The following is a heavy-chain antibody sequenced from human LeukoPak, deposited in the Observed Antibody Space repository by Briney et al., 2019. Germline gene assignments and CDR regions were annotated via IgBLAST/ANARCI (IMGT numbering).Heavy chain of an antibody. CDR1: GFTFSNYW. V-gene: IGHV3-74*01. J-gene: IGHJ3*01. Sequence: GGSLRLSCAASGFTFSNYWMHWVRQAPGKGLVWVSRINRDGSSTDYLDSVKGRFTISRDNARNTLYLQMNSLRAEDAAVYYCARVPYVFDLWGQGTMVTVSS. CDR3: ARVPYVFDL. CDR2: INRDGSST.